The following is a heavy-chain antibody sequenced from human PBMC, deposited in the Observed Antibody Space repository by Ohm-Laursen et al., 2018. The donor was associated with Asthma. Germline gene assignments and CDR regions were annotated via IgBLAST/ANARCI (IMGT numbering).Heavy chain of an antibody. D-gene: IGHD5-12*01. CDR3: ARDPNSGYDLRFDY. Sequence: ASVKVSCKASGGTFSSYAISWVRQAPGQGLEWMGGIIPIFGTANYAQDFQGRVTITADESTSTAYMELSSLRSEDTAVYYCARDPNSGYDLRFDYWGQGTLVTVSS. CDR1: GGTFSSYA. V-gene: IGHV1-69*13. CDR2: IIPIFGTA. J-gene: IGHJ4*02.